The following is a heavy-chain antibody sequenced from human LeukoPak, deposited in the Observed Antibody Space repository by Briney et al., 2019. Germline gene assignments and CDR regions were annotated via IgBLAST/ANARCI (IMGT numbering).Heavy chain of an antibody. CDR3: ARDVRYSGYDTYFDY. CDR2: ISPYNDNT. J-gene: IGHJ4*02. Sequence: ASVKVSCKASGYSFTSYGINWVRLAPGQGLEWMGWISPYNDNTKYAQKFQGRVTMTTDTSTSTAYMELSSLRSEDTAVYYCARDVRYSGYDTYFDYWGQGTLVTVSS. CDR1: GYSFTSYG. V-gene: IGHV1-18*01. D-gene: IGHD5-12*01.